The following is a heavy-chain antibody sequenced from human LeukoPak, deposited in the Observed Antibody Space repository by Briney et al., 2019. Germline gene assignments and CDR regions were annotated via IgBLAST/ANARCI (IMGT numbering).Heavy chain of an antibody. D-gene: IGHD5-24*01. V-gene: IGHV3-30*04. J-gene: IGHJ4*02. CDR1: GFTFSSYA. CDR2: ISYDGSSK. Sequence: GGSLRLSCAASGFTFSSYAMHWVRQAPGKGLEWVAVISYDGSSKYYADSVKGRFTISRDNSKNTLYLQMNSLRAEDTAVYYCARQGGGYPLDYWGQGTLVTVSS. CDR3: ARQGGGYPLDY.